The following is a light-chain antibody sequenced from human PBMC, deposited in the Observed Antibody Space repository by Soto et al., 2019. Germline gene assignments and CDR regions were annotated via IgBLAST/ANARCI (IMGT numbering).Light chain of an antibody. CDR1: QSVSGS. J-gene: IGKJ4*01. CDR3: QEGTYWTA. CDR2: DAS. Sequence: EIVLTQSPAILSLSPGEKATLSCRASQSVSGSLGWYQQKPGQAPRLIIYDASVRATGIPARFSGSGSGTDFTLTISSLEPEDFAVYYCQEGTYWTAFGGGTKVDIK. V-gene: IGKV3-11*01.